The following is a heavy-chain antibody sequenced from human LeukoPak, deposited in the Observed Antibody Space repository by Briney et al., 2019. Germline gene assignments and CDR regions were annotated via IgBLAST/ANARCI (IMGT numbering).Heavy chain of an antibody. CDR3: ARGRVSSSTWHSTYYYYFYMDV. Sequence: SETLSLTCTVSGGSISNKYWSWIRQPPGKGLEWIGYIDHTGTTNYNPSLNSRVTISRDTSKNHFSLQLSSVTAADTAVYFCARGRVSSSTWHSTYYYYFYMDVWGKGTTATVSS. D-gene: IGHD4-11*01. CDR1: GGSISNKY. V-gene: IGHV4-59*01. CDR2: IDHTGTT. J-gene: IGHJ6*03.